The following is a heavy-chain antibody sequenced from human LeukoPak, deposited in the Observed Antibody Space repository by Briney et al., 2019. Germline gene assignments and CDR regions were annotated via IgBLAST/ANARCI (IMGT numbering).Heavy chain of an antibody. D-gene: IGHD1-1*01. CDR1: GYSISSGYY. Sequence: SETLSLTCTVSGYSISSGYYWGWIRQPPGKGLEWIGSIYHSGSTYYNPSLKSRVTISVDTSKNQFSLKLSSVTAADTAVYYCARVRRHYYYYMDVWGKGTTVTVSS. V-gene: IGHV4-38-2*02. J-gene: IGHJ6*03. CDR3: ARVRRHYYYYMDV. CDR2: IYHSGST.